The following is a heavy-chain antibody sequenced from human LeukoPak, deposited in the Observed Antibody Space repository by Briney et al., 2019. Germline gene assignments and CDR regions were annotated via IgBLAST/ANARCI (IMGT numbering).Heavy chain of an antibody. V-gene: IGHV6-1*01. Sequence: SQTLTLTCAISADSVSSNSAAWNWIRQSPSRGLEWLGRTYYRSKWYNDYAISVKSRITINPDTSKNQFSLKLSSVTAADTAVYYCARGTTYYYDSSGYSSRWFDPWGQGTLVTVSS. CDR3: ARGTTYYYDSSGYSSRWFDP. CDR2: TYYRSKWYN. D-gene: IGHD3-22*01. J-gene: IGHJ5*02. CDR1: ADSVSSNSAA.